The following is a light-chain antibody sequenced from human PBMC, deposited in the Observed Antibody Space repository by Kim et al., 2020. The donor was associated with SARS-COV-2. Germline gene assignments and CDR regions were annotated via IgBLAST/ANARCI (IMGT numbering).Light chain of an antibody. V-gene: IGLV2-14*04. CDR3: SSYTSTNTLV. J-gene: IGLJ2*01. CDR2: DVT. CDR1: DSDVGGYSH. Sequence: GQSITLTGTGSDSDVGGYSHVSWHQQYPGKAPKIMIYDVTKRPSGVSNRFSGSRSGNTASLTISGLQAEDEADYYCSSYTSTNTLVFGGGTQLTVL.